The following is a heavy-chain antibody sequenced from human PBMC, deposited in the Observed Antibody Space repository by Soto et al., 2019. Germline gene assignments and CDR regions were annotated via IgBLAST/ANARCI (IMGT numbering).Heavy chain of an antibody. Sequence: ASVKVSCKASGYTFTSYGISWVRQAPGQGLEWMGWISAYNGNTNYAQKLQGRVTMTTDTSTSTAYMELRSLRSDDTAVYYCARANVQGDDFWSGYYTPFDYWGQGTLVTVSS. J-gene: IGHJ4*02. D-gene: IGHD3-3*01. CDR1: GYTFTSYG. V-gene: IGHV1-18*01. CDR3: ARANVQGDDFWSGYYTPFDY. CDR2: ISAYNGNT.